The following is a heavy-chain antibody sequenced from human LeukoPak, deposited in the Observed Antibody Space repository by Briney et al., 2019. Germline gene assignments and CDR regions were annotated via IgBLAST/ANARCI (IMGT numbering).Heavy chain of an antibody. V-gene: IGHV4-34*01. CDR3: ARGRGYSYAPFDY. Sequence: SSETLSLTCAVYGGSFSGYYWSWIRQPPGKGLEWIGEINHSGSTNYNPSLKSRVTISVDTSKNQFSLKLSSVTAADTAVYYCARGRGYSYAPFDYWGQGTLVTVSS. CDR2: INHSGST. J-gene: IGHJ4*02. CDR1: GGSFSGYY. D-gene: IGHD5-18*01.